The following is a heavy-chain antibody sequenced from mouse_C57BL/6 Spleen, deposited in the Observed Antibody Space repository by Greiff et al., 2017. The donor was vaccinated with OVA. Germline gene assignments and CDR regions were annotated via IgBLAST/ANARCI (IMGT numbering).Heavy chain of an antibody. J-gene: IGHJ3*01. D-gene: IGHD1-1*01. CDR1: GYSITSGYY. CDR2: ISYDGSN. Sequence: EVKLVESGPGLVKPSQSLSLTCSVTGYSITSGYYWNWIRQFPGNKLEWMGYISYDGSNNYNPSLKNRISITRDTSKNQFFLKLNTVTTEDTATYFCARWDYATHFAYWGQGTLVTVSA. V-gene: IGHV3-6*01. CDR3: ARWDYATHFAY.